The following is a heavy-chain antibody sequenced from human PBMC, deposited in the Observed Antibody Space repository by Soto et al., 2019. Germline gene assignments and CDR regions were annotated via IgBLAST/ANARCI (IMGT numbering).Heavy chain of an antibody. CDR1: GFTFSSYA. CDR2: ISGSGGST. V-gene: IGHV3-23*01. Sequence: EVQLLESGGGLVQPGGSLRLSCAASGFTFSSYAMSWVRQAPGKGLEWVSAISGSGGSTYYADSVKGRFTISRDNSKNTLYLQMNSLRAEDTAVYYCAKDLRGFLLWYSSGWYDYWGQGTLVTVSS. CDR3: AKDLRGFLLWYSSGWYDY. D-gene: IGHD6-19*01. J-gene: IGHJ4*02.